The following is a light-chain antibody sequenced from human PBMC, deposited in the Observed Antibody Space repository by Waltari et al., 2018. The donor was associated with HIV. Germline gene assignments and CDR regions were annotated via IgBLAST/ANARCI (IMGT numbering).Light chain of an antibody. Sequence: QSVLTQPPSISGAPGQRVTIPCSGSSSNIGSNTVNWYRQLPGTAPKVLIHSDNQRPSGVPDRFSGSKSGTSASLAISGLQSEDEADYYCAAWDDSLNAVLFGGGTELTVL. CDR2: SDN. J-gene: IGLJ2*01. V-gene: IGLV1-44*01. CDR3: AAWDDSLNAVL. CDR1: SSNIGSNT.